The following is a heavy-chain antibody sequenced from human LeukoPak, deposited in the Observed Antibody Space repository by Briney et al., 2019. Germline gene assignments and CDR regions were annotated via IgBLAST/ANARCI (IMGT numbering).Heavy chain of an antibody. CDR1: GLTFSSYA. D-gene: IGHD6-13*01. CDR2: ISGSGGST. V-gene: IGHV3-23*01. CDR3: AKHVEDSSSWTIDY. J-gene: IGHJ4*02. Sequence: PGGSLRLSCAASGLTFSSYAMSWVRQAPGKGLEWVSAISGSGGSTYYADSVKGRFTISRDNSKNTLYLQMNSLRAEDTAVYYCAKHVEDSSSWTIDYWGQGTLVTVSS.